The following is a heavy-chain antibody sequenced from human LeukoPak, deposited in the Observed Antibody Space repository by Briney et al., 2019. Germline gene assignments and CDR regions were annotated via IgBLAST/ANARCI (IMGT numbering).Heavy chain of an antibody. V-gene: IGHV1-18*01. CDR1: GYTFTSYG. Sequence: ASVKDSCKASGYTFTSYGISWVRQAPGQGLDWMGWISAYNGNTNYAQKLQGRVTMTTDTSTSTAYMELRSLRSDDTAVYYCARDGDYYDSSGYYNWFDPWGQGTLVTVSS. J-gene: IGHJ5*02. D-gene: IGHD3-22*01. CDR2: ISAYNGNT. CDR3: ARDGDYYDSSGYYNWFDP.